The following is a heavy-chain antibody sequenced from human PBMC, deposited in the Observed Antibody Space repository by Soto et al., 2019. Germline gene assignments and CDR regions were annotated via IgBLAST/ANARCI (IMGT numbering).Heavy chain of an antibody. D-gene: IGHD3-10*01. CDR1: GFTFSSYA. CDR3: PKLPRTITMVRGVTEPDY. V-gene: IGHV3-23*01. J-gene: IGHJ4*02. CDR2: ISGSGGST. Sequence: GGSLRLSCAASGFTFSSYAMSLVRQAPGKGLEWVSAISGSGGSTYYADSVRGRFTISRDNSKTTLYLQMNSLRAEDTAVYYCPKLPRTITMVRGVTEPDYWGQGTMVTVSS.